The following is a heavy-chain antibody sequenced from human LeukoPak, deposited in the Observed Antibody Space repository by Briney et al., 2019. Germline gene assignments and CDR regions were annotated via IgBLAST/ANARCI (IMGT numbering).Heavy chain of an antibody. CDR3: ARSGYIYGADAVDI. V-gene: IGHV4-61*10. D-gene: IGHD5-18*01. CDR1: GGSISSGTYF. J-gene: IGHJ3*02. CDR2: VYYSGST. Sequence: PSQTLSLTCTGSGGSISSGTYFWTWIRQPAGKGLEWIGYVYYSGSTNYNPSLKSRVTISVDTSKKQFSLKLSSVTAADTAVYYCARSGYIYGADAVDIWGQGTMVTVSS.